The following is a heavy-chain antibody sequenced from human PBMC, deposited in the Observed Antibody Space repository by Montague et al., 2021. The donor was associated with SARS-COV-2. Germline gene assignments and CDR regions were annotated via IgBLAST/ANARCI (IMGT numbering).Heavy chain of an antibody. CDR2: IYYSGST. CDR3: ATYYDILTGYYIDAFDI. CDR1: GGSISSSSYY. V-gene: IGHV4-39*01. D-gene: IGHD3-9*01. J-gene: IGHJ3*02. Sequence: SETLSLTCTVSGGSISSSSYYWGWIRQPPGKGLEWIGSIYYSGSTYYNPSLNSRVTISVDTSKNQFSLKLSSVTAADTAVYYCATYYDILTGYYIDAFDIWGQGTMVTVSS.